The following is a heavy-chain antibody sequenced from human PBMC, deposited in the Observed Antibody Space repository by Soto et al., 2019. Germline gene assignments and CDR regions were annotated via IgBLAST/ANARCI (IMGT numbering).Heavy chain of an antibody. CDR3: ARAYPLRGGASGRYGFDD. J-gene: IGHJ4*02. V-gene: IGHV6-1*01. CDR2: TYYRSKWYN. CDR1: GDSVSSNSAA. D-gene: IGHD3-10*01. Sequence: PSQTLSLTCAISGDSVSSNSAAWNWIRQSPSRGLEWLGRTYYRSKWYNDYAVSVKSRITINADASKNQFSLQLNSVTPEDTAVYYCARAYPLRGGASGRYGFDDWGQGTRVPVSS.